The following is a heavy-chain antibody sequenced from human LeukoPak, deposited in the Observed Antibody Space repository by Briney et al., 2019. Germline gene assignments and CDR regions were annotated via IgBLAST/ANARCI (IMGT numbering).Heavy chain of an antibody. D-gene: IGHD2-2*02. CDR1: GYTFTGYY. V-gene: IGHV1-69*13. Sequence: ASVKVSCKASGYTFTGYYMHWVRQAPGQGLEWMGWIIPIFGTANYAQKFQGRVTITADESTSTAYMELSSLRSEDTAVYYCAREGRVPAAITDAFDIWGQGTMVSVSS. CDR2: IIPIFGTA. CDR3: AREGRVPAAITDAFDI. J-gene: IGHJ3*02.